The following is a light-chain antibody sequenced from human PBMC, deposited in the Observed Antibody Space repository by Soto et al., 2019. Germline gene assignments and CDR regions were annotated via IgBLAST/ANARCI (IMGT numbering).Light chain of an antibody. Sequence: DIQMTQSPSSLSASVGDRVTITCRASRTINNFLSWYQQKPGKPPKLLIYGASRLQSGVPSRFSGSGSGTDFIPTLSDLQTENFAFFFRPGSSSTPYIFGQGTKLEVK. CDR2: GAS. CDR1: RTINNF. V-gene: IGKV1-39*01. CDR3: PGSSSTPYI. J-gene: IGKJ2*01.